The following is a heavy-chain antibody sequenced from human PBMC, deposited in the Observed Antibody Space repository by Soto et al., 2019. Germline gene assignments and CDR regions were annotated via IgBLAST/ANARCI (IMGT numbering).Heavy chain of an antibody. CDR1: NGSIGTYY. CDR3: VRDYLLTGFDT. J-gene: IGHJ5*02. D-gene: IGHD3-9*01. V-gene: IGHV4-59*01. Sequence: SETLSLTCTVSNGSIGTYYWTWVRQPPGKGLEWIGYVYYSGSTNYNPSLKSRVGMSIDTSKNQFSLELKSVTAADTATYFCVRDYLLTGFDTWGQGILVTVS. CDR2: VYYSGST.